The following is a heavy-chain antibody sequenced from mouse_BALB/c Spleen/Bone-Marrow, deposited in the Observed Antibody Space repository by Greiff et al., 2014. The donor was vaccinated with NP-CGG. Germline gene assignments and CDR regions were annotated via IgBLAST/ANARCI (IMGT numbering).Heavy chain of an antibody. V-gene: IGHV1-18*01. CDR3: ARGATMITTGDAMDY. CDR1: GYSFTDYT. Sequence: EVQLVESGPELVKPGASMKISCKASGYSFTDYTMNWVKQSHGKNLEWIGLINPYNGGTDYSQKFKGKATLTVDKSSSTAYMELLSLISEDSAVYYCARGATMITTGDAMDYWGQGTSVTVSS. CDR2: INPYNGGT. J-gene: IGHJ4*01. D-gene: IGHD2-4*01.